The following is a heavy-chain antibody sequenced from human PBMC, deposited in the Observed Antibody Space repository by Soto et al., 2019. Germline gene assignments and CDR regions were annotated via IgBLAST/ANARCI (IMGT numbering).Heavy chain of an antibody. CDR3: ARSSGGYFGIIIEGTNWFAP. J-gene: IGHJ5*02. CDR2: INPHGGST. D-gene: IGHD3-9*01. V-gene: IGHV1-46*01. CDR1: RDTFTSYY. Sequence: ASVKVSCKAPRDTFTSYYINWVRQAPGQGLEWMGVINPHGGSTAYAQKFKGRGTLTRDTSASTVYMEVSSLTSEDTAMYYSARSSGGYFGIIIEGTNWFAPWGQGTLVTVSS.